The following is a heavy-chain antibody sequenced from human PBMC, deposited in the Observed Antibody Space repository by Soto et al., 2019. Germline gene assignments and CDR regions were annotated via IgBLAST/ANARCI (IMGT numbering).Heavy chain of an antibody. D-gene: IGHD2-2*01. J-gene: IGHJ3*02. CDR2: IWFDGSDK. V-gene: IGHV3-33*01. Sequence: GGSLRLSCAASGFTFSNYGMHWVRQAPGKGLEWVALIWFDGSDKYYADSVKGRFTMSRDNSKNTVYLQMNSLRAEDTAMYYCARLYCSSPSCYSVGAFEIRGQGTMVTVSS. CDR1: GFTFSNYG. CDR3: ARLYCSSPSCYSVGAFEI.